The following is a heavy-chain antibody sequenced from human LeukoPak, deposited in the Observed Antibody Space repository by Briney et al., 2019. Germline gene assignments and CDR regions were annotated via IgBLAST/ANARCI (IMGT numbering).Heavy chain of an antibody. V-gene: IGHV4-59*08. CDR1: GASISTYN. Sequence: SETLSLTCTVSGASISTYNWNWIRQPPGKGLGWLGCLFSSGSTNYNPSLKSRVTISVDTSKNRFSLKLSSVTAADTAVYYCARRAVVGSPARADNWFDPWGQGTLVTVSS. CDR3: ARRAVVGSPARADNWFDP. CDR2: LFSSGST. J-gene: IGHJ5*02. D-gene: IGHD2-2*01.